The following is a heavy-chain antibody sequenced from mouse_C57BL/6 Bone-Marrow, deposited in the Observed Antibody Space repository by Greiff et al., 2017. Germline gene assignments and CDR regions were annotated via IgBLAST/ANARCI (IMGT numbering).Heavy chain of an antibody. J-gene: IGHJ2*01. CDR3: ARGYFDY. Sequence: VQLQQPGAELVRPGSSVKLSCKASGYTFTSYWMDWVKQRPGQGLEWIGNIYPSDSETHYNQKFKDKDTLTVDKSSSTAYMQLSSLTSEDCARDYCARGYFDYWGQGTTLTVSS. CDR2: IYPSDSET. CDR1: GYTFTSYW. V-gene: IGHV1-61*01.